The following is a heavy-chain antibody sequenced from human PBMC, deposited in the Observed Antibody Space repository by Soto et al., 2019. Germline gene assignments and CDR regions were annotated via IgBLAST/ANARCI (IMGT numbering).Heavy chain of an antibody. CDR3: ARDWGRDGYNPLDY. CDR1: GYSISSGYY. J-gene: IGHJ4*01. CDR2: IYHSGST. D-gene: IGHD6-25*01. V-gene: IGHV4-38-2*02. Sequence: SETLSLTCAVSGYSISSGYYWGWIRQPPGKGLEWIGSIYHSGSTYYNPSLKSRVTISVDTSKNQFSLKLSSVTAADTAVYYCARDWGRDGYNPLDYWGHGTLVTGS.